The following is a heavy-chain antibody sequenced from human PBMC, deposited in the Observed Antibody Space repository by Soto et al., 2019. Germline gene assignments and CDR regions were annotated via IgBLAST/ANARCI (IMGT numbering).Heavy chain of an antibody. J-gene: IGHJ3*02. CDR3: AKRSSWYAAFDI. V-gene: IGHV3-23*01. CDR1: GFTFSTYA. D-gene: IGHD6-13*01. Sequence: GGSLRLSCGASGFTFSTYAMSWVRQAPGKGLDWVSAISGSADSTFYADSGKGRFTISRDNSKNTLYLQMNSLRAEDTAVYYCAKRSSWYAAFDIWGQGTMVTVSS. CDR2: ISGSADST.